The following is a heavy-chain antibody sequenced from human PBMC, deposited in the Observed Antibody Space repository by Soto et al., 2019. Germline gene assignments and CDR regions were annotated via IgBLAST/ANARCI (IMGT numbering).Heavy chain of an antibody. Sequence: ASVKVSCKVSGYTLTELSMHWVRQAPGKGLEWMGGFDPEDGETIYAQKFQGRVTMNEDTSTDTAYMELSSLRSEDTAVYYCATGPPYYYDSSGVTFGYWGHGTLVTVSS. J-gene: IGHJ1*01. CDR3: ATGPPYYYDSSGVTFGY. D-gene: IGHD3-22*01. V-gene: IGHV1-24*01. CDR1: GYTLTELS. CDR2: FDPEDGET.